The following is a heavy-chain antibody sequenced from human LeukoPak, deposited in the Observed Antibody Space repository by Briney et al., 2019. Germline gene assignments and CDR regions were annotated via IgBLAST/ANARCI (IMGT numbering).Heavy chain of an antibody. V-gene: IGHV1-2*06. D-gene: IGHD3-10*01. Sequence: ASVKVSCKASGYTFTGYYMHWVRQAPGQGLEWMGRINPNSGGTNYAQKFQGRVTMTRDTSISTAYMEPSRLRSDDTAVYYCARDFPQRYYYGSGSLSDYWGQGTLVTVSS. CDR1: GYTFTGYY. CDR3: ARDFPQRYYYGSGSLSDY. J-gene: IGHJ4*02. CDR2: INPNSGGT.